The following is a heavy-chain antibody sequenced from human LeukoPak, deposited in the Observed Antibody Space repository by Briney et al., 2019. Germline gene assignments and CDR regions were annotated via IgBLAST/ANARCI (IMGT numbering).Heavy chain of an antibody. CDR2: LSYSGTT. CDR1: GGSISSSSYY. V-gene: IGHV4-39*01. J-gene: IGHJ5*02. Sequence: SETLSLTCTVSGGSISSSSYYWGRFRQPPGRGLEWIGSLSYSGTTYYNPSLKSRVTISVDTSNNQFSLKLSSVTAADTAVYYCARQGWWFDPWGQGTLVTVSS. CDR3: ARQGWWFDP. D-gene: IGHD2-15*01.